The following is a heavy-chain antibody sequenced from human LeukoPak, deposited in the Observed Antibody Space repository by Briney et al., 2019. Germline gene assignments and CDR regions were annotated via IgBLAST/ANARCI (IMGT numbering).Heavy chain of an antibody. Sequence: PGRSLRLSCAASGFTFSSYAMHWVRQAPGKGLEWVAVISYDGSNKYYADSVKGRFTISRDNSKNTLYLQMNSLRAEDTAVYYCARAPERGFFDYWGQGTLVTVSS. CDR3: ARAPERGFFDY. D-gene: IGHD3-10*01. J-gene: IGHJ4*02. V-gene: IGHV3-30-3*01. CDR1: GFTFSSYA. CDR2: ISYDGSNK.